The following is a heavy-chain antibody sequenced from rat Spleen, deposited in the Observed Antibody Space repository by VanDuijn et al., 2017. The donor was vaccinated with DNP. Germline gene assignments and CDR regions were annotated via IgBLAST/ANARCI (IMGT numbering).Heavy chain of an antibody. D-gene: IGHD1-11*01. CDR2: ITSSGGST. CDR1: GFTFNNYW. Sequence: EVQLVESGGDLVQPGRSLKLSCVASGFTFNNYWMTWIRQVPGKGLEWVASITSSGGSTYYPDSVKGRFTISRDNAKNTLYLQMNSLRSEDTATYYCARDGTTEVPYAMDAWGQGTSVTVSS. CDR3: ARDGTTEVPYAMDA. J-gene: IGHJ4*01. V-gene: IGHV5-31*01.